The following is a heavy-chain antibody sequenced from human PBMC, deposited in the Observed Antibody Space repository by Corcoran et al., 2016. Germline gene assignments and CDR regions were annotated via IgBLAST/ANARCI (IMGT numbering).Heavy chain of an antibody. Sequence: EVQLVESGGGLVKPGGSLRLSCAASGFTFSSYSMNWVRQAPGKGLEWVSSISSSSSYIYYADSVKGRFTISRDNAKNSLYLQMNSLRAEDTGVYYCASFRKKWFGEFTNWFDPWGQGTRVTVSS. CDR1: GFTFSSYS. D-gene: IGHD3-10*01. J-gene: IGHJ5*02. V-gene: IGHV3-21*01. CDR3: ASFRKKWFGEFTNWFDP. CDR2: ISSSSSYI.